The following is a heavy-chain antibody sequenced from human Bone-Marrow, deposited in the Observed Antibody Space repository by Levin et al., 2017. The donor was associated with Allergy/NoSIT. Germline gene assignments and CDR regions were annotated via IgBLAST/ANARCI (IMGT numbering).Heavy chain of an antibody. V-gene: IGHV3-64*01. D-gene: IGHD6-13*01. J-gene: IGHJ5*02. CDR3: ARGAAPEALLFWCDP. CDR2: LSSDGQTT. CDR1: GFTLSNHA. Sequence: GGSLRLSCVADGFTLSNHAMHWVRQAPGKGLEYVSALSSDGQTTYYASSVKGRFTISRDTSKNTLYLQMASLRHEDVAVYFCARGAAPEALLFWCDPWGQGTPVIVSS.